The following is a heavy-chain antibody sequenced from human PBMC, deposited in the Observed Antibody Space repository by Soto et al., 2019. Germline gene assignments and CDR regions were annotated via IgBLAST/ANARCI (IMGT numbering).Heavy chain of an antibody. V-gene: IGHV4-39*01. D-gene: IGHD2-15*01. Sequence: QLQLQESGPGLVKPSETLSLTCTVSGGSISSSSYYWGWIRQPPGKGLEWIGSIYYSGSTYYNPSLKSRVTISVDTSKNQFSLKLSSVTAADTAVYYCARPPGVVVVASPYYFDYWGQGTLVTVSS. J-gene: IGHJ4*02. CDR2: IYYSGST. CDR1: GGSISSSSYY. CDR3: ARPPGVVVVASPYYFDY.